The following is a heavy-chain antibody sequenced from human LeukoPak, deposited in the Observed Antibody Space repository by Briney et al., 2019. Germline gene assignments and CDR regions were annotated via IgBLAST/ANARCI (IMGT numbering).Heavy chain of an antibody. D-gene: IGHD2-21*01. CDR3: TRDGAFHPNPCGYFDY. CDR1: GFTFGDYA. CDR2: IRSKAYGGTT. V-gene: IGHV3-49*03. Sequence: GGSLRLSCTASGFTFGDYAMSWFRQAPGKGLEWVGFIRSKAYGGTTDYAASVKGRFTISRDESKSIAYLQMNSLKTEDTAVYYCTRDGAFHPNPCGYFDYWGQGTLVTVSS. J-gene: IGHJ4*02.